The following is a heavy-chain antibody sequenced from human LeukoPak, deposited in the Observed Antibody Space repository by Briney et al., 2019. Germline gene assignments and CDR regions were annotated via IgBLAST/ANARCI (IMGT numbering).Heavy chain of an antibody. CDR3: AKDWAVRDGYSYYFDY. Sequence: GGSLRLSCVPSGFTFSSYGMHWVRQAPGKGLEWGAVIRYDGRSKYYADSVKGPFTISRENSKNTLYLEMSSLRVEDTAVYYCAKDWAVRDGYSYYFDYWGQGTLVTVSS. V-gene: IGHV3-30*02. CDR2: IRYDGRSK. CDR1: GFTFSSYG. D-gene: IGHD5-24*01. J-gene: IGHJ4*02.